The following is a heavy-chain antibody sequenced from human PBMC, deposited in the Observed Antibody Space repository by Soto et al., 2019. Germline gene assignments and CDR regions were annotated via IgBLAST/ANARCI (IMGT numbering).Heavy chain of an antibody. Sequence: LRLSCAASGFTFSSYGMHWVRQAPGKGLEWVAVISYDGSNKYYADSVKGRFTISRDNSKNTLYLQMNSLRAEDTAVYYCAKDGKRGRSGWLYYFDYWGQGTLVTVSS. D-gene: IGHD6-19*01. CDR1: GFTFSSYG. CDR3: AKDGKRGRSGWLYYFDY. CDR2: ISYDGSNK. J-gene: IGHJ4*02. V-gene: IGHV3-30*18.